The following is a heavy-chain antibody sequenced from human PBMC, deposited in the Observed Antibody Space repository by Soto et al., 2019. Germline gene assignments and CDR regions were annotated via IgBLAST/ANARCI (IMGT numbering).Heavy chain of an antibody. CDR1: GFTFSSYA. J-gene: IGHJ4*02. CDR3: EKASPHSSGWCDY. V-gene: IGHV3-23*01. Sequence: GGSLRLSCAASGFTFSSYAMSWVRQAPGKGLEWVSGISGSGGSTYYADSVKGRFTISRDNSKNTLYLQMNSLRAEDTAVYYCEKASPHSSGWCDYWGQGTLVTVSS. D-gene: IGHD6-19*01. CDR2: ISGSGGST.